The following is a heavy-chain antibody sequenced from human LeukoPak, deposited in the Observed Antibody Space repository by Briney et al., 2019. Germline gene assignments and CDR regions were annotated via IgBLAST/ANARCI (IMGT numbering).Heavy chain of an antibody. J-gene: IGHJ4*02. CDR3: AREFSSSWYGAVTEFDS. CDR2: ISSSSTYI. V-gene: IGHV3-21*01. CDR1: AFTFSSYS. D-gene: IGHD6-13*01. Sequence: PGGSLRLSCAASAFTFSSYSMNWVRQAPGKGLVWVSSISSSSTYIFYADSVKGRFTISRDNARNSLYLQMNSLRADDTAVYYCAREFSSSWYGAVTEFDSWGQGTLVTVSS.